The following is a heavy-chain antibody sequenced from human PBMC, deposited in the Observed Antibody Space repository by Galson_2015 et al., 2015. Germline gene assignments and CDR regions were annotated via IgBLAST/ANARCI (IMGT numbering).Heavy chain of an antibody. V-gene: IGHV3-21*01. CDR3: ARQLGIGSGSTGY. CDR1: GFAFSSYT. CDR2: ISGSSSHI. Sequence: SLRLSCAASGFAFSSYTMSWVRQSPGKGLEWVSSISGSSSHIYYAAPGKGRFIISRDNARNSLSLQMNSLRAEDTAVYYCARQLGIGSGSTGYWGQGTLVTVSS. D-gene: IGHD7-27*01. J-gene: IGHJ4*02.